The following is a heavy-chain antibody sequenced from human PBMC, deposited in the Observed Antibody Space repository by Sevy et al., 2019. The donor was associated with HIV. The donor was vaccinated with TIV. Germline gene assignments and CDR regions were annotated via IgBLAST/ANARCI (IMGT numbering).Heavy chain of an antibody. V-gene: IGHV3-15*01. Sequence: GGSLRLSCGASGFIFSNAWMSWVRQAPGKGLEWVGRIKSKADGGTPDYAAPVKGKFTISRDDSINTLYLQMNSLRTADTAVYYCGYSEYGYYYDYWGQGTLVTVSS. J-gene: IGHJ4*02. CDR2: IKSKADGGTP. CDR3: GYSEYGYYYDY. CDR1: GFIFSNAW. D-gene: IGHD1-26*01.